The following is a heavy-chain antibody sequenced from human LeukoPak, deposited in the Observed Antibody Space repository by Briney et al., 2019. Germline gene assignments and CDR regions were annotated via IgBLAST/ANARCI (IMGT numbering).Heavy chain of an antibody. J-gene: IGHJ6*02. CDR2: ISSDGGST. CDR3: ASQGLNYYYGMDV. Sequence: GGSLRLSCAASGFTFSSYAMHWVRQAPGRGLEYVSAISSDGGSTYYANSVKGRFTISRDNSKNTLYLQMNSLRAEDTAVYYCASQGLNYYYGMDVWGQGTTVTVSS. V-gene: IGHV3-64*01. CDR1: GFTFSSYA.